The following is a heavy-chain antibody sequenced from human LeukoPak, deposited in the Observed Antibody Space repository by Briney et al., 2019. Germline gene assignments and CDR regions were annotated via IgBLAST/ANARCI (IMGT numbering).Heavy chain of an antibody. Sequence: SETLSLTCAVSDYSISSGYYWGWIRQPPGKGLEWIGSIYHTGNTFYNPSLESRVPMSVDTSKNQFSLKLTSVTAADTAVYYCARHYYYGKYYFDYWGQGTLVTVSS. J-gene: IGHJ4*02. CDR3: ARHYYYGKYYFDY. D-gene: IGHD3-10*01. CDR1: DYSISSGYY. CDR2: IYHTGNT. V-gene: IGHV4-38-2*01.